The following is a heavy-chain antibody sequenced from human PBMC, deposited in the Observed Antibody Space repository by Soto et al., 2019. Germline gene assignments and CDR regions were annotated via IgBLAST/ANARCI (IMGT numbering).Heavy chain of an antibody. CDR1: GFTFNSYW. J-gene: IGHJ5*02. Sequence: GGSLRLSCAASGFTFNSYWMNWVRQTPGKGLEWVSNIRENRSRIYYADSVKGRFTISRDNAKNSLYLQMNSLRAEDTALYYCAKDMSPYCSSTSCYPSWFDPWGQGTLVTVSS. V-gene: IGHV3-7*03. CDR3: AKDMSPYCSSTSCYPSWFDP. CDR2: IRENRSRI. D-gene: IGHD2-2*01.